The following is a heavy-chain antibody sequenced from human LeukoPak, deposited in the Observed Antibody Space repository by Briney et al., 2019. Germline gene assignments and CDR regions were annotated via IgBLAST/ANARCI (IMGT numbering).Heavy chain of an antibody. D-gene: IGHD3-3*01. V-gene: IGHV3-21*01. CDR1: GFTFSSYS. J-gene: IGHJ5*02. CDR3: ARDKSETWRVNWFDP. CDR2: ISSSSSYI. Sequence: GGSLRLSCAASGFTFSSYSMNWVRQAPGKGLEWVSSISSSSSYIYYADSVKGRFTISRDNAKNSLYLQMNSLRAEDTAVYYCARDKSETWRVNWFDPWGQGTLVTVSS.